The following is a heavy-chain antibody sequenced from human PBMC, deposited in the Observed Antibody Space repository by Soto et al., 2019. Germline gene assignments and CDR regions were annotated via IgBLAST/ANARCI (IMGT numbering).Heavy chain of an antibody. CDR1: GGSISSSSYY. J-gene: IGHJ5*02. V-gene: IGHV4-39*01. Sequence: QLQLQESGPGLVKPSETLSLTCTVSGGSISSSSYYWGWIRQPPGKGLEWIGSTYYSGSTYYNPSLKSRVTISVHTSKNQFSLKLSSVTAADTAVYYCALTLEYSSSSGGANWFDPWGQGTLVTVSS. D-gene: IGHD6-6*01. CDR2: TYYSGST. CDR3: ALTLEYSSSSGGANWFDP.